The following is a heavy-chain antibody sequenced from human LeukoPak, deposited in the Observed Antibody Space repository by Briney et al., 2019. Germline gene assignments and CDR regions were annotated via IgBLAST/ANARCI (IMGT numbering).Heavy chain of an antibody. CDR3: ARSHYYYYYMDV. CDR1: GFTFSDYY. J-gene: IGHJ6*03. V-gene: IGHV3-11*04. Sequence: GGSLRLSCAASGFTFSDYYMSWIRQAPGKGLEWVSYIGSRGSIIYYADSVKGRFTISRDNSKNTLYLQMNSLRAEDTAVYYCARSHYYYYYMDVWGKGTTVTVSS. CDR2: IGSRGSII.